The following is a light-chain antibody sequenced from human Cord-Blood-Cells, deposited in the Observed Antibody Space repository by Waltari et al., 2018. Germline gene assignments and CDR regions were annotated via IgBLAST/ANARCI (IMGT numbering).Light chain of an antibody. Sequence: EIVMTQSPATLSVSPGERATLSCRASQSVSSNLAWYQQKPGQAPRLLIYGASTRATGIPAMFSVSGSGTEFTLTTSSLQSEEFAVNYCQQYNNWPITCGQGTRLEIK. CDR1: QSVSSN. CDR2: GAS. CDR3: QQYNNWPIT. V-gene: IGKV3-15*01. J-gene: IGKJ5*01.